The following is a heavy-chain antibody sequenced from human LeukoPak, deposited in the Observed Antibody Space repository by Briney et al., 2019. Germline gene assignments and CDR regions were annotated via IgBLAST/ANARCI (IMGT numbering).Heavy chain of an antibody. D-gene: IGHD5-18*01. CDR2: IYCSGSS. V-gene: IGHV4-39*01. J-gene: IGHJ4*02. CDR1: GGSISSSNYY. CDR3: RGYTSGYLGGDY. Sequence: QASETLSLTCTVSGGSISSSNYYWGWIRQPPGKGLEWIGSIYCSGSSYYNPSLKSRVTISVDTSKNQFSLKLSSVTAADTAVYYCRGYTSGYLGGDYWGQGALVTVSS.